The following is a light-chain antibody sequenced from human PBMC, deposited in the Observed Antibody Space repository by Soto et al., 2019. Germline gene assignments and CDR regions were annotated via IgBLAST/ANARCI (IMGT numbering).Light chain of an antibody. J-gene: IGKJ1*01. V-gene: IGKV1D-8*01. Sequence: VIWMTQSPSLLSASTGDRVTISGRISQGISSYLAWYQQNQGKAPDLLIYAAATLQSGVPSRFSGSGSGTDFTLTISCLQSEDFATYYCQKCYSFPWTFGQGTKGAIK. CDR3: QKCYSFPWT. CDR2: AAA. CDR1: QGISSY.